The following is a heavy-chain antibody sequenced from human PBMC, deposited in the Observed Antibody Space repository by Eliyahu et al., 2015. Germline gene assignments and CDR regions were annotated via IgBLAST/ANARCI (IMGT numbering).Heavy chain of an antibody. CDR3: ARALTTGWFDQSDP. CDR1: GXSINGYY. D-gene: IGHD6-19*01. J-gene: IGHJ5*02. CDR2: ISTSGTT. V-gene: IGHV4-4*07. Sequence: QVHLQESGPGLVKPSETLSLTCTVXGXSINGYYGSWIRQPAGKGLEWXGRISTSGTTNYNPSLNSRVTMSVDTSKNQFSLNLSSVTAADTAVYYCARALTTGWFDQSDPWGQGTLVTVSS.